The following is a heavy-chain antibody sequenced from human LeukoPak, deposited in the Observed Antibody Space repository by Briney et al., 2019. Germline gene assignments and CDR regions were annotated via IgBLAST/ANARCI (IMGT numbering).Heavy chain of an antibody. CDR3: ARNTGYCSGGSCYGMDV. CDR1: GGSISSYY. V-gene: IGHV4-59*08. CDR2: IYYRGST. J-gene: IGHJ6*02. D-gene: IGHD2-15*01. Sequence: PSETLPLTCTVSGGSISSYYWSGIRQPPGKGLEGIGYIYYRGSTNYNPSLKSRVTISVDTSKNQFSMKLSSVTAADTAVYYCARNTGYCSGGSCYGMDVWGQGTTVTVSS.